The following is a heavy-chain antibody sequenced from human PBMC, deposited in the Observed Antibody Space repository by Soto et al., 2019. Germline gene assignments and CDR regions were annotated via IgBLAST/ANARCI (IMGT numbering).Heavy chain of an antibody. CDR3: VRDSGAKLSSS. D-gene: IGHD6-13*01. CDR1: GYTFIDYY. CDR2: LDPQTGRT. Sequence: VASVKVSCKPSGYTFIDYYLHWVRQAPGQGLEWMGWLDPQTGRTNYAQKFQGRVTITADESARTSYMELRSLKSQDTAVYYCVRDSGAKLSSSWGQGTLVTVSS. V-gene: IGHV1-2*02. J-gene: IGHJ4*02.